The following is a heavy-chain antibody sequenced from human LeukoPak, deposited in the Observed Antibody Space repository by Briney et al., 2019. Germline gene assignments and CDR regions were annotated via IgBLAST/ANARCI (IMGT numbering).Heavy chain of an antibody. D-gene: IGHD3-9*01. CDR2: ISSGSSTI. CDR3: ARDRSNDWSFDY. J-gene: IGHJ4*02. V-gene: IGHV3-48*04. Sequence: PGGSLRLSCAASGFTFSNYAMNWVRQAPGKGLEWLSYISSGSSTIYYADSVKGRFTISRDNAKNSLYLQMNGLRAEGTAVYYCARDRSNDWSFDYWGQGTLVTVSS. CDR1: GFTFSNYA.